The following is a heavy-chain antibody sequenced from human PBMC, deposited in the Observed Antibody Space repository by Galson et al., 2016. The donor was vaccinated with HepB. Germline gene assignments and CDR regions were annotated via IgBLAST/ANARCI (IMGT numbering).Heavy chain of an antibody. CDR1: RFTFSSYG. V-gene: IGHV3-23*01. CDR3: ARDQRWLQFGKDAFDL. Sequence: SLRLSCAAPRFTFSSYGMSWVRQAPGKGLEWVSGLSPSGTSTHYADSVKGRFRISRDNSKTTLYLQMNSLRVEDTALYYCARDQRWLQFGKDAFDLWGQGTFVIVSS. CDR2: LSPSGTST. D-gene: IGHD5-24*01. J-gene: IGHJ3*01.